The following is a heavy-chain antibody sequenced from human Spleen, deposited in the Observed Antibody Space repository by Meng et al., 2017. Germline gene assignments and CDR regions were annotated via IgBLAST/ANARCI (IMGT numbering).Heavy chain of an antibody. CDR1: GYTFPDYW. V-gene: IGHV1-18*04. CDR2: ISAYNGDT. D-gene: IGHD3-22*01. CDR3: ARGGAASYYDSSGYYFDAFDI. J-gene: IGHJ3*02. Sequence: ASVKVSCKASGYTFPDYWLHWVRQATGQGLEWMGWISAYNGDTNYAQNFQGRVTMTTDTSTSTAYMELRSLISDDTAVYYCARGGAASYYDSSGYYFDAFDIWGQGTMVTVSS.